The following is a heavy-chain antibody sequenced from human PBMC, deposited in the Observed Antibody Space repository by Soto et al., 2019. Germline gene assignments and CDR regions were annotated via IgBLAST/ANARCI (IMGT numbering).Heavy chain of an antibody. Sequence: EGSLRLSCAASGFTFSSYSMNWVRQAPGKGLEWVSSISSSSSYIYYADSVKGRFTISRDNAKNSLYLQMNSLRAEDTAVYYCARDIGMATLDYWGQGTLVTVSS. CDR1: GFTFSSYS. D-gene: IGHD5-12*01. V-gene: IGHV3-21*01. CDR3: ARDIGMATLDY. J-gene: IGHJ4*02. CDR2: ISSSSSYI.